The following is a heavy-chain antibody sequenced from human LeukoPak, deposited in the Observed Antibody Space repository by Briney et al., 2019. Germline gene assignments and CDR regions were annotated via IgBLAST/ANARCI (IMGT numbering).Heavy chain of an antibody. Sequence: GGSLRLSCAASGFTFSTSWMHWVRRAPGKGLVWVSRISSDGSSTIYADSVMGRFTISRDNSKNTLYLQMNSLRAEDTAVYFCVREECNGGNCYSNYWGQGTLVTVSS. CDR2: ISSDGSST. D-gene: IGHD2-21*02. J-gene: IGHJ4*02. V-gene: IGHV3-74*01. CDR3: VREECNGGNCYSNY. CDR1: GFTFSTSW.